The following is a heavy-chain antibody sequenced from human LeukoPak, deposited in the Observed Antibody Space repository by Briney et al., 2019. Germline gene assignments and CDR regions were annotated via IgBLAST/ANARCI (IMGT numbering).Heavy chain of an antibody. CDR1: GGSIRSSYYY. V-gene: IGHV4-39*02. D-gene: IGHD2-15*01. J-gene: IGHJ4*02. CDR2: IYDSGST. CDR3: ARDGGSGPYFDY. Sequence: SETLSLTCTVSGGSIRSSYYYWGWIRQPPGKGLEWIGSIYDSGSTYYNPSLKSRVTISVDTSKNQFSLKLNSVTAADTAVYYCARDGGSGPYFDYWGQGTLVTVSS.